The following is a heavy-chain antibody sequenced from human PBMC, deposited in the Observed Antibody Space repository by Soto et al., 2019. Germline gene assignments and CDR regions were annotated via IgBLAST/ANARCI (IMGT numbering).Heavy chain of an antibody. D-gene: IGHD1-26*01. CDR2: IYYSGST. V-gene: IGHV4-39*01. J-gene: IGHJ4*02. CDR3: ARLLGH. CDR1: GGSISSAVYY. Sequence: QLPLQESGPGLVKPSETLSLTCTVSGGSISSAVYYWGWIRQPPGKGLEWIGTIYYSGSTYYNPALKSRVTITVDASKNQFSLKLSSVTAADTAVYYCARLLGHWGQGTLVTVSS.